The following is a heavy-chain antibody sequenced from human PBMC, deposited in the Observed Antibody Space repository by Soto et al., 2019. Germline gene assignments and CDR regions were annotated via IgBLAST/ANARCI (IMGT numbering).Heavy chain of an antibody. V-gene: IGHV3-23*01. Sequence: EVQLLQSGGELVQPGKSLRLSCAASGFTFSIHAMAWVRQAPGKGLEWLSTISSSGGSIHYADSVKGRFAISRDNAKQILYVQMDNLRAEDTALYYCAKDSDPPTYWGQGTLVTVPS. J-gene: IGHJ4*02. CDR3: AKDSDPPTY. CDR1: GFTFSIHA. CDR2: ISSSGGSI.